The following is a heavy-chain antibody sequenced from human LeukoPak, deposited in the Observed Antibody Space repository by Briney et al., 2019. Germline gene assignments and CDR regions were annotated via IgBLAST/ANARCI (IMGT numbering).Heavy chain of an antibody. J-gene: IGHJ4*02. V-gene: IGHV3-33*06. Sequence: GGSLRLSCAASGFNFSSFVMHWVRQAPGKGLEWVAVIWYDGSNKYYADSVKGRFTISRDNSKNTLYLQMNSLRAEDTAVYYCAKYNFYGSGSYYNDFDYWGQGTLVTVSS. CDR2: IWYDGSNK. CDR1: GFNFSSFV. D-gene: IGHD3-10*01. CDR3: AKYNFYGSGSYYNDFDY.